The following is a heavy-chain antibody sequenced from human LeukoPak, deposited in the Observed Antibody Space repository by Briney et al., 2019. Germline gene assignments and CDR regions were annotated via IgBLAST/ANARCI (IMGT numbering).Heavy chain of an antibody. V-gene: IGHV3-74*01. Sequence: GGSLRLSCAASGFTFSSHWMHWVRQAPGKGLVWVSRINSVGSRTDYADSVKGRFTISRDNARNTLYLQMNSLRAEDTAVYYCTSDTVDTALGIDYWGQRTLVTVSS. J-gene: IGHJ4*02. CDR1: GFTFSSHW. CDR2: INSVGSRT. D-gene: IGHD5-18*01. CDR3: TSDTVDTALGIDY.